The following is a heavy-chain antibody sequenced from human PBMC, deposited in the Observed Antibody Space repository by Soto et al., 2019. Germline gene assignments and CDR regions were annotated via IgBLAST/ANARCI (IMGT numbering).Heavy chain of an antibody. D-gene: IGHD2-21*01. J-gene: IGHJ4*02. V-gene: IGHV3-33*01. CDR2: IWYDGSVK. Sequence: QVQLVESGGGVVQPGRSLRLSCAASGFTFGTYGMHWVRQAPGKGLEWVAGIWYDGSVKTYVDSVKGRFSISRDNSQITVYLQMNTLRAEDTAVYYCARADCGGQCPCDYWGQGTLVTVSS. CDR3: ARADCGGQCPCDY. CDR1: GFTFGTYG.